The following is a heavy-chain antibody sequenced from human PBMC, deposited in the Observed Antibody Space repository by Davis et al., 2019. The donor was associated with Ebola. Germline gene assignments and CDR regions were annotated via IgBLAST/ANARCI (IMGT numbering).Heavy chain of an antibody. CDR2: ISSSSSYI. CDR1: GFTFSSYS. Sequence: PGGSLRLSCAASGFTFSSYSMNWVRQAPGKGLEWVSSISSSSSYIYYADSVKGRFTISRDNAKNSLYLQMNSLRAEDTAAYYCTRGVDRAFDIWGQGTMVTVSS. J-gene: IGHJ3*02. CDR3: TRGVDRAFDI. V-gene: IGHV3-21*04.